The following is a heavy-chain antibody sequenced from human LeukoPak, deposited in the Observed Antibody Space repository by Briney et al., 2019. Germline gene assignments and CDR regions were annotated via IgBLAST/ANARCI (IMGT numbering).Heavy chain of an antibody. CDR2: IYRSGST. D-gene: IGHD3-22*01. J-gene: IGHJ4*02. CDR3: ATPRRYYYDSSGYYYY. CDR1: AYSISSGYY. Sequence: SETLSLTCTVSAYSISSGYYWGWIRQPPGKGLEWIGTIYRSGSTNYNPSLKSRVTISVDTSKNRFSLKLSSVTAADTAVYYCATPRRYYYDSSGYYYYWGQGTLVTVSS. V-gene: IGHV4-38-2*02.